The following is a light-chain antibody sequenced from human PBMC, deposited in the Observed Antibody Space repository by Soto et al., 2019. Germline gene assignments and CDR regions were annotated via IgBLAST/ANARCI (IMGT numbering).Light chain of an antibody. CDR2: YVI. Sequence: QSALTQPRSVSGSPGQSVSSSCTGTSSDFGGSNYVSWYQQHPGKAPKLIIYYVIKRPSGVPDRFSGSKSGNTASLTISGLQAEDEADSFCCSYTGSDTYEFGSGTKVTVL. V-gene: IGLV2-11*01. CDR1: SSDFGGSNY. CDR3: CSYTGSDTYE. J-gene: IGLJ1*01.